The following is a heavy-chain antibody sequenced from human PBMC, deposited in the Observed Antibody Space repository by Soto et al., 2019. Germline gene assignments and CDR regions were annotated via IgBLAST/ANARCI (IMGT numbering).Heavy chain of an antibody. CDR1: GSTSRAIL. Sequence: ESGGGVVQPGGPLSPPVPAPGSTSRAILFPGARQPPGKGLEWVAVISYDGNTQYYADSVKGRFTVSRDNSNNILYVEMNNLRDEDTAMYYCAKETNAYEINFWGQGTLVTVSP. J-gene: IGHJ4*02. V-gene: IGHV3-30-3*01. D-gene: IGHD3-9*01. CDR3: AKETNAYEINF. CDR2: ISYDGNTQ.